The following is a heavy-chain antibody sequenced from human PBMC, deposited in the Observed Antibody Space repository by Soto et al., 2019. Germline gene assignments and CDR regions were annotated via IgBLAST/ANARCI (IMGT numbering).Heavy chain of an antibody. V-gene: IGHV4-34*01. D-gene: IGHD6-13*01. CDR2: INHSGST. Sequence: SETLSLTCAVYGGSFSGYYWSWIRQPPGKGLEWIGEINHSGSTNYNPSLKSRVTISVDTSKNQFSLKLSSVTAADTAVYYCARGPIAADTPTFDYWGQGTLVTVSS. J-gene: IGHJ4*02. CDR3: ARGPIAADTPTFDY. CDR1: GGSFSGYY.